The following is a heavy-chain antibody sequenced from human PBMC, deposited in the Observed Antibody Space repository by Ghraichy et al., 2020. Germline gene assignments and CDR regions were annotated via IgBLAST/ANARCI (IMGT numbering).Heavy chain of an antibody. V-gene: IGHV4-59*01. CDR2: IYSSGRT. CDR1: GGSINTFY. D-gene: IGHD3-16*01. Sequence: SETLSLTCTVSGGSINTFYWNWIRQSPGKGLEWIGYIYSSGRTNYNPSLKSRVTISVDTSKNQLSLKLNSVTAADTAVYYCVRAGIMNYLDYWGQGILVTGSS. J-gene: IGHJ4*02. CDR3: VRAGIMNYLDY.